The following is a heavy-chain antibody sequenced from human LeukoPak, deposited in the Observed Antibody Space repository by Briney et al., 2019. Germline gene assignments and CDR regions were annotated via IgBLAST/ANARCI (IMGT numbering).Heavy chain of an antibody. Sequence: SETLSLTCTVSGGSISSYYWSWIRQPPGKGLEWIGYIYYSGSTNYSPSLKSRVTISVDTSKNQFSLKLSSVTAADTAVYYCARGRYYYDSSGYYHYYFDYWGQGTLVTVSS. D-gene: IGHD3-22*01. CDR3: ARGRYYYDSSGYYHYYFDY. CDR1: GGSISSYY. CDR2: IYYSGST. J-gene: IGHJ4*02. V-gene: IGHV4-59*01.